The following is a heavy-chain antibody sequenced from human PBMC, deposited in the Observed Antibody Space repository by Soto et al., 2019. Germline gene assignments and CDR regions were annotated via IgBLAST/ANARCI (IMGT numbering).Heavy chain of an antibody. J-gene: IGHJ5*02. CDR2: ISYSGST. CDR1: GGSINSYY. CDR3: AKNETTRPWFDT. D-gene: IGHD1-1*01. V-gene: IGHV4-59*12. Sequence: SETLSLTCTVSGGSINSYYWSWIRQPPGKGLEWIGYISYSGSTTYNPSLKSRVTISVDTSKNQFSLKLSSVTAADTAMYYCAKNETTRPWFDTWGQGTLVTVSS.